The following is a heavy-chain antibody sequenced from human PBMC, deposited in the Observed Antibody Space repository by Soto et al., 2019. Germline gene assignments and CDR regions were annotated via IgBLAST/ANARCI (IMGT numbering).Heavy chain of an antibody. J-gene: IGHJ3*02. V-gene: IGHV4-4*07. D-gene: IGHD2-2*01. CDR1: GGSISSYY. CDR2: IYTSGST. CDR3: ARGIVVVPGNAFDI. Sequence: LSLTCTVSGGSISSYYWSWIRQPAGKGLEWIGRIYTSGSTNYNPSLKSRVTMSVDTSKNQFSLKLSSVTAADTAVYYCARGIVVVPGNAFDIWGQGTMVTVSS.